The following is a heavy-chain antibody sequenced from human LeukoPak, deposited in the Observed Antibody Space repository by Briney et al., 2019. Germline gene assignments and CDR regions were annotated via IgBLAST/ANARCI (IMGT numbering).Heavy chain of an antibody. J-gene: IGHJ4*02. V-gene: IGHV1-18*01. CDR2: ISAYNGNT. Sequence: ASVKVSCKASGYTFTSYGISWVRQAPGQGLEWMGWISAYNGNTNYAQKLQGRVTMTTDTSTSTAYMELRSLRSDDTAVYYCARDGSYAVAGTPGYWGQGTLVTVSS. D-gene: IGHD6-19*01. CDR3: ARDGSYAVAGTPGY. CDR1: GYTFTSYG.